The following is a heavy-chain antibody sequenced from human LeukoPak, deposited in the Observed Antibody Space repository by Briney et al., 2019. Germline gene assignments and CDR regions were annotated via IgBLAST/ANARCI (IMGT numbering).Heavy chain of an antibody. CDR2: IIPILGIA. J-gene: IGHJ4*02. D-gene: IGHD1-26*01. Sequence: SVNVSCKASGGTFSSYAISWVRQAPGQGLEWMGRIIPILGIANYAQKFQGRVTITADKSTSTAYMELSSLRSEDTAVYYCARGPRYSGSQSFDYWGQGTLVTVSS. CDR1: GGTFSSYA. CDR3: ARGPRYSGSQSFDY. V-gene: IGHV1-69*04.